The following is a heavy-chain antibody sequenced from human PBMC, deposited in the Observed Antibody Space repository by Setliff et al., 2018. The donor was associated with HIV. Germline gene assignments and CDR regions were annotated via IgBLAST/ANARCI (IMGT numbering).Heavy chain of an antibody. V-gene: IGHV4-59*01. J-gene: IGHJ2*01. D-gene: IGHD6-6*01. CDR1: GGSISSYY. CDR2: IYYGGIT. Sequence: SETLSLTCTVSGGSISSYYWSWIRQPPGKGLEWIGYIYYGGITNYNPSLKSLVTISVDTSKNQLSLKLNSVTAADTAVYYCARDSHLDYSSSARWYFDLWGRGTLVNVSS. CDR3: ARDSHLDYSSSARWYFDL.